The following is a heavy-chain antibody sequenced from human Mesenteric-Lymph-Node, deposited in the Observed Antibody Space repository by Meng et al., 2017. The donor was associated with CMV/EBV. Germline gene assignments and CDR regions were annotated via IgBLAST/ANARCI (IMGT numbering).Heavy chain of an antibody. V-gene: IGHV3-21*01. CDR3: ARDTPSPAWDIVVVPAAPGGYGMDV. CDR1: GFTFSSYS. D-gene: IGHD2-2*01. J-gene: IGHJ6*02. Sequence: LSLTCAASGFTFSSYSMNWVRQASGKGLEWVSSISSSSSYIYYADSVKGRFTISRDNAKNSLYLQMNSLRAEDTAVYYCARDTPSPAWDIVVVPAAPGGYGMDVWGQGTTVTVSS. CDR2: ISSSSSYI.